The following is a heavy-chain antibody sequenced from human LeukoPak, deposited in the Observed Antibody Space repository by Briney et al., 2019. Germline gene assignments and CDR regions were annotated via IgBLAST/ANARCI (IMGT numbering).Heavy chain of an antibody. CDR3: ARVARITMVRGVIIRGFDP. V-gene: IGHV5-10-1*01. CDR2: IDPSDSYT. J-gene: IGHJ5*02. D-gene: IGHD3-10*01. CDR1: GYSFTSYW. Sequence: GESLKISCKGSGYSFTSYWISWVRQMPGKGLEWMGRIDPSDSYTNYSPSFQGHVTISADKSISTAYLQWSSLKASDTAMYYCARVARITMVRGVIIRGFDPWGQGTLVIVSS.